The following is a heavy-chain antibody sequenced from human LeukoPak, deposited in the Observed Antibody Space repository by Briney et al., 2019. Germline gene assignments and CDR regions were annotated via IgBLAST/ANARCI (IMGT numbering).Heavy chain of an antibody. V-gene: IGHV1-69*05. J-gene: IGHJ4*02. Sequence: GASVTVSFKASGGTFSSYANSWVRHRPGQGLEWMGGIIPIFGTANYAQKFQGRVTITTDESTSTAYMELSSLRSEDTAVYYCATDFNWGQGTLVTVSS. CDR3: ATDFN. D-gene: IGHD3/OR15-3a*01. CDR2: IIPIFGTA. CDR1: GGTFSSYA.